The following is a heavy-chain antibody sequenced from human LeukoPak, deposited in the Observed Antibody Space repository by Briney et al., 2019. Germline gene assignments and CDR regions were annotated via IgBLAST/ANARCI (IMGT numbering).Heavy chain of an antibody. J-gene: IGHJ4*02. CDR1: GGSFSGYY. CDR3: ARNYDFWSGYSLLSY. D-gene: IGHD3-3*01. Sequence: SETLSLTCAVYGGSFSGYYWSWIRQPPGKGLEWIGEINHSGSTNYNPSLKSRVTISVDTSKNQFSLKLSSVTAADTAVYYCARNYDFWSGYSLLSYWGQGTLVTVSS. CDR2: INHSGST. V-gene: IGHV4-34*01.